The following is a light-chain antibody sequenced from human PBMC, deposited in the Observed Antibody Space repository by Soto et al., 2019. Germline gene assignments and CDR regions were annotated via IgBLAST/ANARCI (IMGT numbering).Light chain of an antibody. CDR1: SSNIGSNY. CDR3: AAWDESLRAAVV. Sequence: QSVLTQPPSASGTPGQRVTISCSGSSSNIGSNYVYWYQQLPGTAPKLLIYRNNQRPSGVPDRFSGSKSGTSASLAISGLRSADEADYYCAAWDESLRAAVVFGGGTQLTVL. CDR2: RNN. V-gene: IGLV1-47*01. J-gene: IGLJ2*01.